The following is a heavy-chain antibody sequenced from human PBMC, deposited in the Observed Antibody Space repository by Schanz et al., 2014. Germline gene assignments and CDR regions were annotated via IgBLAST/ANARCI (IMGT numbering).Heavy chain of an antibody. J-gene: IGHJ4*02. CDR1: GYTFTSHG. CDR3: ARDQSPYTNSSDVRCFDY. Sequence: QVQLVQSGAEVKKPGASVKVSCKASGYTFTSHGISWVRQAPGQGLEWMGMINPSGGSTTYAQKFQGRVTMTTDTSTSTSYMELTSLRCDDTAVYYCARDQSPYTNSSDVRCFDYWGQGSLVTVSS. CDR2: INPSGGST. V-gene: IGHV1-18*01. D-gene: IGHD6-6*01.